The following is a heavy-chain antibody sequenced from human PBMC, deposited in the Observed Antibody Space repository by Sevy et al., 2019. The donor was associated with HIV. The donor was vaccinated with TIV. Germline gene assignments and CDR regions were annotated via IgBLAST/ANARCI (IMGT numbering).Heavy chain of an antibody. CDR1: GGSISSGGYY. J-gene: IGHJ3*02. CDR3: AIERALWGGAFDI. CDR2: IYYSGST. Sequence: SETLSLTCTVSGGSISSGGYYWSWIRQHPGKGLEWIGYIYYSGSTYYNPSLKSRVTISVDPSKNQFSLKLSSVTAADTALYYFAIERALWGGAFDIWGQGTMFTVSS. D-gene: IGHD3-10*01. V-gene: IGHV4-31*03.